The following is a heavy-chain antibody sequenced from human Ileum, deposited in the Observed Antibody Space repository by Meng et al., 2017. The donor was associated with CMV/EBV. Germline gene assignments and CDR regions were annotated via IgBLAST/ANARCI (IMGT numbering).Heavy chain of an antibody. CDR2: IYTGGPT. J-gene: IGHJ4*02. D-gene: IGHD3-3*01. V-gene: IGHV4-4*07. CDR3: ARNVGFYSSQIAY. CDR1: SASISPYY. Sequence: QAHLRESGPGLVKPSGTLSLTCTVSSASISPYYWNWIRQPAGKGLEWIGRIYTGGPTDYNPSLTSRVTMSVDTSKNQFFLNLSSVTAADTAVYYCARNVGFYSSQIAYWGQGALVTVSS.